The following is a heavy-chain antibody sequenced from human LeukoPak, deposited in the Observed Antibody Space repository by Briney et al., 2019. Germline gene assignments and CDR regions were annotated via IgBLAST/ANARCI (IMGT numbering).Heavy chain of an antibody. CDR3: ARVPPGVPYGDYVQSHYYYYYYMDV. CDR1: GGSISSHY. V-gene: IGHV4-59*11. D-gene: IGHD4-17*01. J-gene: IGHJ6*03. Sequence: SETLSLTCTVSGGSISSHYWSWIRQPPGKGLEWIGYIYYSGSTNYNPSLKSRVTISVDTSKNQFSLKLSSVTAADTAVYYCARVPPGVPYGDYVQSHYYYYYYMDVWGKGTTVTVSS. CDR2: IYYSGST.